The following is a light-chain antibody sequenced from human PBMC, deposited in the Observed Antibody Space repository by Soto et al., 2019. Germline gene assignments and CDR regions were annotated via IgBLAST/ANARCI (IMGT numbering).Light chain of an antibody. J-gene: IGLJ2*01. CDR2: DVS. CDR3: CSYAGDLAL. CDR1: SSDVGGYDF. Sequence: QSALTQPRSVSGSPGQSVTISCTGTSSDVGGYDFVSWYQQHPGKAPKLMISDVSKRPSGVPDRFSGSKSGNTASLTIPGLQAEDEADYYCCSYAGDLALFGGGTKVTVL. V-gene: IGLV2-11*01.